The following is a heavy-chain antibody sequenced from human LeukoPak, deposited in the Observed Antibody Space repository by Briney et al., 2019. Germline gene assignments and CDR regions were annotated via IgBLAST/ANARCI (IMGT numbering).Heavy chain of an antibody. CDR1: GYSFTSYW. Sequence: GGSLKISCQGSGYSFTSYWIGWVRQMPGKGLEWVGIIYPGDSDTRYSPSFQGQVTISADKSISTAYLEWSSLKASDTAMYYCARSGTLGYCSSTSCYIFFDYWGQGTLVTVSS. D-gene: IGHD2-2*02. CDR3: ARSGTLGYCSSTSCYIFFDY. CDR2: IYPGDSDT. J-gene: IGHJ4*02. V-gene: IGHV5-51*01.